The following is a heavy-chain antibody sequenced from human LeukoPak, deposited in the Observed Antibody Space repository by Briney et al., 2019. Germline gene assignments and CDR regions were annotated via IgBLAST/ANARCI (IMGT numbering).Heavy chain of an antibody. J-gene: IGHJ4*02. CDR1: GFTFSSYS. V-gene: IGHV4-34*01. CDR2: INHSGST. Sequence: GSLRLSCAASGFTFSSYSMNWIRQPPGKGLEWIGEINHSGSTNYNPSLKSRVTISVDTSKNQFSLKLSSVTAADTAVYYCARVGYYDSSEGNYWGQGALVTVSS. CDR3: ARVGYYDSSEGNY. D-gene: IGHD3-22*01.